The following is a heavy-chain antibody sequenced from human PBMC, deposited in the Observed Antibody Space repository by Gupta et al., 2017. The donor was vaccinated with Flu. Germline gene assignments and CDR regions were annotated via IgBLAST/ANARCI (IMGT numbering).Heavy chain of an antibody. D-gene: IGHD2-21*01. CDR3: SRGPLGNFDF. J-gene: IGHJ4*02. V-gene: IGHV7-4-1*02. CDR1: GYTFTKYA. Sequence: QVQLVQSESELKKPGATVKVSCKASGYTFTKYAMNWVRQAPGQGLEWMGWINTSSGNPTNAQGFTGRFVFSLYTSVKTTYLQINSLKAEDTAVYFCSRGPLGNFDFWCQGTLVTVSS. CDR2: INTSSGNP.